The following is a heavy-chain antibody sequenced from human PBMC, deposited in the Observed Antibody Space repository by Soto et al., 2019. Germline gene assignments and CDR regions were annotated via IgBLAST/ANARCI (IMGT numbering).Heavy chain of an antibody. D-gene: IGHD3-3*01. CDR1: GFTFSSYS. V-gene: IGHV3-48*02. CDR2: ISSSSSTI. J-gene: IGHJ6*02. Sequence: GVLRLSCAASGFTFSSYSMNWVRQAPGKGLEWVSYISSSSSTIYYADSVKGRFTISRDNAKNSLYLQMNSLRDEDTAVYYCARDPGGFLEWSSDYYYGMDVWGQGTTVTVSS. CDR3: ARDPGGFLEWSSDYYYGMDV.